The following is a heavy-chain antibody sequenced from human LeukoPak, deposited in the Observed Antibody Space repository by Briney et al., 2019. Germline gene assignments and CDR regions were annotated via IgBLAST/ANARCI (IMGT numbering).Heavy chain of an antibody. CDR2: IYYSGST. D-gene: IGHD1-26*01. CDR1: GGSVSSRSYY. Sequence: SETLSLTCTVSGGSVSSRSYYWGWIRQPPGKGLEWIGSIYYSGSTYYNPSLKSRVTISVDTSNNQFSLKLTSVTAADTAVYYCAKSGGYGLIDYWGQGTLVTVSS. J-gene: IGHJ4*02. CDR3: AKSGGYGLIDY. V-gene: IGHV4-39*01.